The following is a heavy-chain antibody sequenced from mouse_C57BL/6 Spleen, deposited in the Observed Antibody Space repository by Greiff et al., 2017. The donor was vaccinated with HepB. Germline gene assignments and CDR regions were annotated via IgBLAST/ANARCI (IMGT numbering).Heavy chain of an antibody. D-gene: IGHD2-4*01. J-gene: IGHJ1*03. Sequence: VQLQQSGPELVKPGASVKIPCKASGYTFTDYNMDWVKQSHGKSLEWIGDINPNNGGTIYNQKFKGKATLTVDKSSSTAYMELRSLTSEDTAVYDCAREGLRRYWYFDVWGTGTTVTVSS. CDR3: AREGLRRYWYFDV. V-gene: IGHV1-18*01. CDR1: GYTFTDYN. CDR2: INPNNGGT.